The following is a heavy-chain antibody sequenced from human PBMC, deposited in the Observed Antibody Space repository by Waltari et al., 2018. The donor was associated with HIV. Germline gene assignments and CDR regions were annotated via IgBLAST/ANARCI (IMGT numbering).Heavy chain of an antibody. D-gene: IGHD6-19*01. V-gene: IGHV5-51*01. Sequence: EVQLVQSGAEVKKPGESLKISCKSSGYNFTTYWIGWVRQMPGKGLEWMGILQPGDADTRYSPSFQGQVTISADKSISTAFLQWSSLKASDTAMYYCARGLPKQWLAYFDYWGQGTLVTVSS. J-gene: IGHJ4*02. CDR1: GYNFTTYW. CDR2: LQPGDADT. CDR3: ARGLPKQWLAYFDY.